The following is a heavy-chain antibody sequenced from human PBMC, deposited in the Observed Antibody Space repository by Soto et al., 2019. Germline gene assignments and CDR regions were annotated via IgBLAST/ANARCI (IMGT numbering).Heavy chain of an antibody. J-gene: IGHJ6*02. CDR3: ATATISPVSATLYHYGMDV. CDR1: GGTFNNFA. V-gene: IGHV1-69*01. Sequence: QVQLVQSGAEVKKPGSSVKVSCQASGGTFNNFAFTWVRQAPGQGLEWLGGIMPVFHTTNIAQTFQDRITIIADDFTNTVYMEMTSLRFDDTAVYYCATATISPVSATLYHYGMDVWGRGPTVTVSS. D-gene: IGHD6-25*01. CDR2: IMPVFHTT.